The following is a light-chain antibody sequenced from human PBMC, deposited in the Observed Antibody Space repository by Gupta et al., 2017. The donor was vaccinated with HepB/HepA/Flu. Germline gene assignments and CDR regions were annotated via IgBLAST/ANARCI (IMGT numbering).Light chain of an antibody. CDR2: QDD. J-gene: IGLJ2*01. Sequence: SYGFTQSPSVSVSPGQAASITCSGERLEYKYVCWYQQRAGQSPVVVIFQDDRRPPGIPERFFGSKSGNTATLTISGTQAIDEADYYCQAWNSSSDASFGGGTKVTV. CDR1: RLEYKY. CDR3: QAWNSSSDAS. V-gene: IGLV3-1*01.